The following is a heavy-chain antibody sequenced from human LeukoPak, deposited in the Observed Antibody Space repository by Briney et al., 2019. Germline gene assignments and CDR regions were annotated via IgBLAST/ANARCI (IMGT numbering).Heavy chain of an antibody. D-gene: IGHD2-15*01. V-gene: IGHV4-4*07. CDR2: IYTSGST. CDR1: GVSISSYY. J-gene: IGHJ4*02. CDR3: ARDSRIPGDFDY. Sequence: PSETLSLTCTVSGVSISSYYWSWIRQPAGKGLEWVGRIYTSGSTNYNPSLKSRVTMSVDTSKNQFSLRLSSVTAADTAVYYCARDSRIPGDFDYWGQGTLVTVSS.